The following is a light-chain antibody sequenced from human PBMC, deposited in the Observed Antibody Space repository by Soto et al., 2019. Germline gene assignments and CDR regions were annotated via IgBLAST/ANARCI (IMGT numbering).Light chain of an antibody. CDR1: QDIYHY. CDR3: QQYKSYPLT. CDR2: GAT. V-gene: IGKV1-16*02. J-gene: IGKJ4*01. Sequence: DIQMTQSPSSLSASVGDRVTITCRASQDIYHYLAWFQQKPVKAPKSLIYGATSLQSGVPSKFSGSGSGTDFTLTISSLQPEDFAIYYCQQYKSYPLTFGGGTKVEIK.